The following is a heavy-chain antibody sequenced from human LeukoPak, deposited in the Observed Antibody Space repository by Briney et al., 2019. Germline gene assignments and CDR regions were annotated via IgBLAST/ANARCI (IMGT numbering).Heavy chain of an antibody. CDR3: ARAYNWNPFDY. Sequence: PSETLSLTCAVYGDSFSGYYWSWLRQPPGKGLEWIGEINHSGSTNYNPSLKSRATISVDTSKNQFSLKLSSVTAADTAVYYCARAYNWNPFDYWGQGTLVTVSS. CDR1: GDSFSGYY. V-gene: IGHV4-34*01. J-gene: IGHJ4*02. D-gene: IGHD1-20*01. CDR2: INHSGST.